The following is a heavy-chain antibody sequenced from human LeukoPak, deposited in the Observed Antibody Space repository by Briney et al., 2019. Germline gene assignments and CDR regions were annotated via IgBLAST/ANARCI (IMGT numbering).Heavy chain of an antibody. J-gene: IGHJ6*03. D-gene: IGHD3-3*01. Sequence: GGSLRLSCAASGFTFSSYSMNWVREAPGKGLEWVSSISSSSSYIYYADSAKGRFTISRDNPKNTLYLQMNSLRAEDTAVYYCAKDGELHDFWSVYYKKYYYYMDVWGKGTTVTVSS. CDR3: AKDGELHDFWSVYYKKYYYYMDV. CDR1: GFTFSSYS. CDR2: ISSSSSYI. V-gene: IGHV3-21*01.